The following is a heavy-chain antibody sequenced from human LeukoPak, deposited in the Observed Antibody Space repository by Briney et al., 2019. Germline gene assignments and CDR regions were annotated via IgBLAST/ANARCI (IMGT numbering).Heavy chain of an antibody. D-gene: IGHD3-10*01. CDR3: ALLPRGVVGHFDP. CDR2: ISGSGGST. CDR1: GFTFSSYA. Sequence: GGSLRLSCAASGFTFSSYAMSWVRQAPGKGLEWVSAISGSGGSTYYADSVRGRFTISRDTSKNTLNLQLNSLRAEDTAVYFCALLPRGVVGHFDPWGQGTLVSVSS. V-gene: IGHV3-23*01. J-gene: IGHJ5*02.